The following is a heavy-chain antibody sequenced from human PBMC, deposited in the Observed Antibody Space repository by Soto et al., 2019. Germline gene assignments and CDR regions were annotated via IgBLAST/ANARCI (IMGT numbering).Heavy chain of an antibody. V-gene: IGHV3-23*01. D-gene: IGHD3-10*01. J-gene: IGHJ4*02. CDR3: AKKGGYDSGSTPYYFDY. CDR2: ISGSGGST. Sequence: QLGGPLRLSCAASGFPFSSYAMSWVRQAPGKGLEWVSAISGSGGSTYYADSVKGRFTISRDNSKNTLYLQMNSLRAEDTAVYYCAKKGGYDSGSTPYYFDYWGQGTLVTVSS. CDR1: GFPFSSYA.